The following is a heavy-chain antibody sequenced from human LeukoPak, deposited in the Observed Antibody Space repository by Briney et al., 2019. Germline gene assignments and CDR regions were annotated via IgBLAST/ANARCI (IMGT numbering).Heavy chain of an antibody. CDR2: ISSSSSYI. CDR1: GFTFSSYS. J-gene: IGHJ4*02. V-gene: IGHV3-21*01. Sequence: GGSLRLSCAASGFTFSSYSMNWVRQAPGKGLEWVSSISSSSSYIYYADSAKGRFTISRDNAKNSLYLQMNSLRAEDTAVYYCFSGGYDLQTPLDYWGQGTLVTVSS. D-gene: IGHD5-12*01. CDR3: FSGGYDLQTPLDY.